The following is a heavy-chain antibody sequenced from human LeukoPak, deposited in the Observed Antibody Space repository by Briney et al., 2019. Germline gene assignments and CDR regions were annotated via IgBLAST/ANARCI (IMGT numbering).Heavy chain of an antibody. CDR2: ISGSGGST. CDR3: AKDNPYDSSGLVSLGYDY. J-gene: IGHJ4*02. CDR1: GFTFSSYA. D-gene: IGHD3-22*01. Sequence: HPGGSLRFSCAASGFTFSSYAMSWVRQAPGKGLEWVSAISGSGGSTYYADSVKGRFTISRDNSKNTLYLQMNSLRAEDTAVYYCAKDNPYDSSGLVSLGYDYWGQGTLVTVSS. V-gene: IGHV3-23*01.